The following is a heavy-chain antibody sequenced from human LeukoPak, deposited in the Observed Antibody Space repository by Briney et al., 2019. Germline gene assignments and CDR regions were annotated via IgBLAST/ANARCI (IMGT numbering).Heavy chain of an antibody. CDR3: ARGLRFYYYYMDV. CDR2: IIPIFGTA. D-gene: IGHD4-17*01. V-gene: IGHV1-69*05. CDR1: GGTFSNYA. Sequence: SVKVSCKASGGTFSNYAISWVRQAPGQGLEWMGGIIPIFGTANYAQKFQGRVTITTDESTSTAYMELSSLRSEDTAVYYCARGLRFYYYYMDVWGKGTTVTVSS. J-gene: IGHJ6*03.